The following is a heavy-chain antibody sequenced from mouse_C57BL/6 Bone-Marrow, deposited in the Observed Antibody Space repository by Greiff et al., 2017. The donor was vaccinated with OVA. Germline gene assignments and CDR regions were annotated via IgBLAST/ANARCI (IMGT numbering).Heavy chain of an antibody. J-gene: IGHJ2*01. CDR2: IDPETGGT. CDR3: TRRPVGFDY. CDR1: GYTFTDYE. V-gene: IGHV1-15*01. Sequence: VKLMESGAELVRPGASVTLSCKASGYTFTDYEMHWVKQTPVHGLEWIGAIDPETGGTAYNQKFKGKAILTADKSSSTAYMELRSLTSEDSAVYYCTRRPVGFDYWGQGTTLTVSS.